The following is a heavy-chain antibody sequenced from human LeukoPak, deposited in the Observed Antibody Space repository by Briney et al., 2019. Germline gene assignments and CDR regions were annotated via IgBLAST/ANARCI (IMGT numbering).Heavy chain of an antibody. V-gene: IGHV4-39*07. CDR1: GGSISSSSYY. CDR3: ARESYGSGSYYSGY. J-gene: IGHJ4*02. Sequence: SETLSLTCTVSGGSISSSSYYWGWIRQPPGKGLEWIGRIYYSGSTYYNPSLKIRVTRSVDSSKNQFSLKLSYVTAAHAAVYYCARESYGSGSYYSGYWGQGTLVTVSS. D-gene: IGHD3-10*01. CDR2: IYYSGST.